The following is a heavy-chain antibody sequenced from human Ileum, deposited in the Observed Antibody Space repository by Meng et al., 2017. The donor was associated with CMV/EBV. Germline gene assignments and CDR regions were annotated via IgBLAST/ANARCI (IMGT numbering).Heavy chain of an antibody. V-gene: IGHV4-34*01. CDR3: ATNSEDY. CDR2: VHHSGIT. Sequence: QAPLHQWGAVLFEPSETPSLTCAVYGASFSYYYWIWIRQSPGKGLEWIGEVHHSGITNYNPSLKSRVTISVDTSKNQFFLKLTSVTAADTGLYYCATNSEDYWGQGTLVTVPS. J-gene: IGHJ4*02. D-gene: IGHD4-23*01. CDR1: GASFSYYY.